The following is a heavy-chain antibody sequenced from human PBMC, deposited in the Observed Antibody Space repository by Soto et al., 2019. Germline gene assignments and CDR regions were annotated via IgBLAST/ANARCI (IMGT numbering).Heavy chain of an antibody. D-gene: IGHD5-18*01. CDR1: GGTFSSYA. J-gene: IGHJ6*02. Sequence: GASVKVSCKASGGTFSSYAISWVRQAPGQRLEWMGWINAGNGNTKYSQKFQGRVTITRDTSASTAYMELSSLRSEDTAVYYCARSHHRPIQLWVDYYYYGMDVWGQGTTVTVSS. CDR3: ARSHHRPIQLWVDYYYYGMDV. V-gene: IGHV1-3*01. CDR2: INAGNGNT.